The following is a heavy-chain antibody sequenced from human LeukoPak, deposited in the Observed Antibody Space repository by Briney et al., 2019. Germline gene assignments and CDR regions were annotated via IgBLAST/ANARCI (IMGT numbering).Heavy chain of an antibody. CDR2: ISAYNGNT. Sequence: ASVKVSCKASGYTFTNYGISWVRQAPGQGLEWMGWISAYNGNTNYAQKFQGRVTMTTDTSTSTAYMELRSLRSDDTAVYYCAREKGGTIYYYYGMDVWGQGTTVTVSS. V-gene: IGHV1-18*01. J-gene: IGHJ6*02. CDR1: GYTFTNYG. CDR3: AREKGGTIYYYYGMDV. D-gene: IGHD1-14*01.